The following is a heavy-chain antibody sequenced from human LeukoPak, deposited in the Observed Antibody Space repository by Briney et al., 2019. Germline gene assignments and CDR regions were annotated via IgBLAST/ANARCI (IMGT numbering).Heavy chain of an antibody. CDR1: GCTFTRSG. J-gene: IGHJ5*02. CDR2: ISVYNGKT. CDR3: ARASSTSWDWFDP. Sequence: AASVKVSCKGSGCTFTRSGISWVRQAPGQGLEWMGWISVYNGKTNYAQKFQGRVTITTDESTSTAYMELSSLRSEDTAVYYCARASSTSWDWFDPWGQGTLVTVSS. V-gene: IGHV1-18*01. D-gene: IGHD2-2*01.